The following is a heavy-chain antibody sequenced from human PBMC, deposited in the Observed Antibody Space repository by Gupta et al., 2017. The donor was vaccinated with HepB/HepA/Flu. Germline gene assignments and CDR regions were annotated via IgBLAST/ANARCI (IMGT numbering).Heavy chain of an antibody. J-gene: IGHJ4*02. CDR3: ARAGYSSGYDY. CDR2: MNEDGSAR. Sequence: EVQLVESGGGLVQPGGSLRLYCAAGGFLFNDEWLSWVRQAPGKGLERLTNMNEDGSARYYIDAVKGRFTISRDNAKSSLYLQMNNLRAEDTAIYFCARAGYSSGYDYWGQGTLVTVSS. V-gene: IGHV3-7*01. D-gene: IGHD6-19*01. CDR1: GFLFNDEW.